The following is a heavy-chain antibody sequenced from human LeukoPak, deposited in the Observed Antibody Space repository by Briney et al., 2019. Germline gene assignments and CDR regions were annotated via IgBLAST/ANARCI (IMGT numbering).Heavy chain of an antibody. CDR3: ARDKYYDFWSGYSYGMDV. CDR1: GGTFSSYA. J-gene: IGHJ6*02. V-gene: IGHV1-69*04. CDR2: IIPILGIA. Sequence: SVKVSCKASGGTFSSYAISWVRQAPGQGLEWMGRIIPILGIANYAQKFQGRVTITADKSTSTAYMELSSLRSDDTAVYYCARDKYYDFWSGYSYGMDVWGQGTTVTVSS. D-gene: IGHD3-3*01.